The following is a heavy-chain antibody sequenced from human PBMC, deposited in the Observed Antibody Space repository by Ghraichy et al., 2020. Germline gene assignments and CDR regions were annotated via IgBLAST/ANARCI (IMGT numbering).Heavy chain of an antibody. CDR1: GFTFSSYA. J-gene: IGHJ6*03. CDR3: ARDGYYYDSSGYYPLYYYYYMDV. D-gene: IGHD3-22*01. CDR2: ISYDGSNK. V-gene: IGHV3-30-3*01. Sequence: GGSLRLSCAASGFTFSSYAMHWVRQAPGKGLEWVAVISYDGSNKYYADSVKGRFTISRDNSKNTLYLQMNSLRAEDTAVYYCARDGYYYDSSGYYPLYYYYYMDVWGKGTTVTVSS.